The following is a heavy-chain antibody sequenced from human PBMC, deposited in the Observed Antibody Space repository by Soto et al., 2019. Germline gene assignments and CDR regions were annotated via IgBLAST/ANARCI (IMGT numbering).Heavy chain of an antibody. CDR1: GGSTSSGGFY. CDR3: LAAIPYFDWRGGMDV. Sequence: PSETLSLTCTLSGGSTSSGGFYWSWIRQHRGNGLEWIGNIYYSGSAYYNPSLKSRVTISVDTSKNQFSLKLSSVTAADTAVYSCLAAIPYFDWRGGMDVWGQGTTVTVS. CDR2: IYYSGSA. J-gene: IGHJ6*02. D-gene: IGHD3-9*01. V-gene: IGHV4-31*03.